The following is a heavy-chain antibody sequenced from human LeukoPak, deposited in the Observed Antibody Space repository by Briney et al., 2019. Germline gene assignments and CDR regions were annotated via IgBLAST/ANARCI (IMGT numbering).Heavy chain of an antibody. D-gene: IGHD3-10*01. CDR1: GGSISSGGYC. V-gene: IGHV4-31*03. J-gene: IGHJ5*02. CDR2: IYYSGST. Sequence: SLSLTSTVSGGSISSGGYCWSWIRQHPRKGLEWIGYIYYSGSTYYNPSLKSRVTISVDTSKNQFSLKLSSVTAADTAVYYCARALWFGEYQRRLGNWFDPWGQGTLVTVSS. CDR3: ARALWFGEYQRRLGNWFDP.